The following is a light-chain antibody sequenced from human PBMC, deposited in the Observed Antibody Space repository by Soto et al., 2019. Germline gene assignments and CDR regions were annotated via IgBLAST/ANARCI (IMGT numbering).Light chain of an antibody. CDR3: SSYTSSSTLL. J-gene: IGLJ1*01. V-gene: IGLV2-14*01. CDR2: DVS. CDR1: SSDVGAYNY. Sequence: QSALTQPASVSGSPGQSITISCTGTSSDVGAYNYVSWYQQHPGKAPKVLIYDVSNRPSGVSDRFSGSKSGNTASLTISGXXXXXEADYYCSSYTSSSTLLFGTGTKLTVL.